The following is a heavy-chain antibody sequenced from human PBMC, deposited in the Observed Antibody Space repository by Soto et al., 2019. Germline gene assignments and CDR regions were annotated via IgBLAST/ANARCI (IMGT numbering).Heavy chain of an antibody. J-gene: IGHJ6*02. D-gene: IGHD4-4*01. V-gene: IGHV3-23*01. CDR2: ISGSGGST. CDR1: GFTFSSYA. CDR3: AKDRDSNYVNYYGMDV. Sequence: GGSLRLSCAASGFTFSSYAMSWVRQAPGKGLEWVSAISGSGGSTYYADSVKGRFTISRDNSKNTLYLQMNSLRAEDTAVYYCAKDRDSNYVNYYGMDVWGQGTTVTVSS.